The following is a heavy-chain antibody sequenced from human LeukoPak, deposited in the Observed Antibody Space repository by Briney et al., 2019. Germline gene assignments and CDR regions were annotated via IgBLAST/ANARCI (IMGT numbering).Heavy chain of an antibody. CDR2: IIPIFGTA. CDR3: ARGDYGDYGWYFDY. D-gene: IGHD4-17*01. CDR1: GGTFCSYA. Sequence: EASVNVSCKASGGTFCSYAISWVRQAPGQGIEWMGGIIPIFGTANYAQKFQGRVTITADESTSTAYMELSSLRSEDTAVYYCARGDYGDYGWYFDYWGQGTLVTVSS. V-gene: IGHV1-69*01. J-gene: IGHJ4*02.